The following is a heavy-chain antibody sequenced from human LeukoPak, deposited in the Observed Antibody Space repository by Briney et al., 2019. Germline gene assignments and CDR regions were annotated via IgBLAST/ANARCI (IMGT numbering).Heavy chain of an antibody. CDR3: ARGIESYGDYGY. Sequence: SETLSLTCAVSGYSISSGYYWGWIRQPPRKGLEWIAYMYNSGSTNYNPSLKSRVTISIDTSKNQFSLKLSSLTAADTAIYYCARGIESYGDYGYWGQGILVTVSS. CDR2: MYNSGST. D-gene: IGHD4-17*01. CDR1: GYSISSGYY. J-gene: IGHJ4*02. V-gene: IGHV4-38-2*01.